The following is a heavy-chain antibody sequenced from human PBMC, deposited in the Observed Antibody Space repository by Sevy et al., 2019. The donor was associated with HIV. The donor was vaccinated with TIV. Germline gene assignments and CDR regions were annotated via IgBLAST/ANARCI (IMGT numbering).Heavy chain of an antibody. Sequence: GVSLRLSCAASGFTFSSFGMHWVRQVPGKGLEWVSFISYDGSDKRYVDSVKGRFTISRDSSKNTLYLQMNSLRGGDTAVYYCAKDGPPYYTSGSYMYYFDYWGQGALVTVSS. V-gene: IGHV3-30*18. D-gene: IGHD3-10*01. CDR1: GFTFSSFG. J-gene: IGHJ4*02. CDR3: AKDGPPYYTSGSYMYYFDY. CDR2: ISYDGSDK.